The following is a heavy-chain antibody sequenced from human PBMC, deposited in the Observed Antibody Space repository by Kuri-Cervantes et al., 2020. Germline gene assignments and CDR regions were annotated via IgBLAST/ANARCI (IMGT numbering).Heavy chain of an antibody. CDR1: GFTFSSFW. Sequence: GGSLRLSCAASGFTFSSFWMHWVRQAPGKGLVWVSRINSDGRTTNYADSVKGRFTITRDNAKNTMYLQMNSLRAEDTAVYYCARGRWELLYYGMDVWGQGTTVTVSS. CDR3: ARGRWELLYYGMDV. CDR2: INSDGRTT. V-gene: IGHV3-74*01. J-gene: IGHJ6*02. D-gene: IGHD1-26*01.